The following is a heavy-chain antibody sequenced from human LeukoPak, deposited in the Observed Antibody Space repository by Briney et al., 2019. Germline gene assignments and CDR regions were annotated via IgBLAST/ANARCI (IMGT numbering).Heavy chain of an antibody. CDR3: ARVDSSGWYWYSFDD. D-gene: IGHD6-19*01. CDR2: ISFSGDVT. V-gene: IGHV3-23*01. J-gene: IGHJ4*02. Sequence: GGSLRLSCSASGVTLGTHAMSWVRQAPGKGLEWVSAISFSGDVTFYADSVKDRFTISRDNSKSTLYLQMNSLRAEDTAIYYCARVDSSGWYWYSFDDWGQGTLVTVSS. CDR1: GVTLGTHA.